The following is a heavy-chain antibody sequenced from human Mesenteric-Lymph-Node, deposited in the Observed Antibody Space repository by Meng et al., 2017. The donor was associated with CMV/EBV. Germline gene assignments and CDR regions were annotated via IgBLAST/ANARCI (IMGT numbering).Heavy chain of an antibody. Sequence: AASGFTFRNYWMHWGRHAPGKGLVWVSGINGDGSRTTYADSVKGRFTISRDNAKNTMYLEMNSLRGEDTAMYYCAVHWGSGWYFDLWGRGTLVTVSS. D-gene: IGHD7-27*01. J-gene: IGHJ2*01. CDR3: AVHWGSGWYFDL. CDR2: INGDGSRT. CDR1: GFTFRNYW. V-gene: IGHV3-74*01.